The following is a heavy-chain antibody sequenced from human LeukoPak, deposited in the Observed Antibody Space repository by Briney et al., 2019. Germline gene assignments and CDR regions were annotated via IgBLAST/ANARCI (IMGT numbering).Heavy chain of an antibody. V-gene: IGHV1-8*01. CDR3: VRTPPNWGADY. CDR2: MSPNSGIT. J-gene: IGHJ4*02. D-gene: IGHD7-27*01. Sequence: ASVKVTCKASGYTFTSYDINWVRQATGQGLEWMGWMSPNSGITGYAQKFQGRVTMTRNTAISTAYMELSSLRSEDTAVYYCVRTPPNWGADYWGQGTLVTVSS. CDR1: GYTFTSYD.